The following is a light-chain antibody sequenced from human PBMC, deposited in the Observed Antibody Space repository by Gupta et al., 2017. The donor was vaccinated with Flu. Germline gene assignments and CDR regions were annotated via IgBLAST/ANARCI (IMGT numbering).Light chain of an antibody. J-gene: IGKJ4*01. Sequence: EIVLTQSPATLSLSPGDRDTPSCRASESVSSYLAWYQQNPGQAPRLLIYDAANRATGIPPRFCSSGSGTNFSLTISSLEPEDFAVNYCRQRSNRPQLTFGGGTKVEIK. CDR1: ESVSSY. V-gene: IGKV3-11*01. CDR2: DAA. CDR3: RQRSNRPQLT.